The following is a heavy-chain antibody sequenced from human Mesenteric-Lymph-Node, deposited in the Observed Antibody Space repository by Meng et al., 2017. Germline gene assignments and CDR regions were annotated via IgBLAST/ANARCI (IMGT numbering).Heavy chain of an antibody. D-gene: IGHD5-12*01. V-gene: IGHV3-33*08. CDR3: ARDLVATMAGGIDY. J-gene: IGHJ4*02. CDR2: IWYDGSNK. CDR1: GFTFSSYG. Sequence: GESLKISCAACGFTFSSYGMHWVRQAPGKGLEWVAVIWYDGSNKYYADSVKGRFTISRDNSKNTLYLQMNSLRAEDTAVYYCARDLVATMAGGIDYWGQGTLVTVSS.